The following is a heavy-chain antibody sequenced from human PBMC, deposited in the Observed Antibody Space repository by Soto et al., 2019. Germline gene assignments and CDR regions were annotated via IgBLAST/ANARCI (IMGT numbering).Heavy chain of an antibody. CDR2: IKQDGSDK. V-gene: IGHV3-7*01. D-gene: IGHD3-10*01. J-gene: IGHJ6*02. CDR1: GFTFSTYW. CDR3: AKDRGGSGSYPNYGMDV. Sequence: GGSLRLSCAASGFTFSTYWMNWVRQAPGKGLEWVANIKQDGSDKYYVDSLRGRFTISRDNAKNSLYLQMNSLRAEDTAVYHCAKDRGGSGSYPNYGMDVWGQGTTVTVSS.